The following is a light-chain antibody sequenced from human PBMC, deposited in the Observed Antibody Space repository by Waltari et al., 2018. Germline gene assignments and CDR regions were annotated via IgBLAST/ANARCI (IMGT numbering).Light chain of an antibody. J-gene: IGKJ1*01. CDR1: QSLVASDGNTY. V-gene: IGKV2-30*01. CDR2: KVS. CDR3: MQGSHWPWT. Sequence: DVVMTQSPLSLPVTLGQPASISCRSSQSLVASDGNTYFNWFQQRPGQSPRRLLYKVSNRESVVPDRFTGSGSGTEVTLGISRVEAEDVGVYYCMQGSHWPWTFGQGTKVEIK.